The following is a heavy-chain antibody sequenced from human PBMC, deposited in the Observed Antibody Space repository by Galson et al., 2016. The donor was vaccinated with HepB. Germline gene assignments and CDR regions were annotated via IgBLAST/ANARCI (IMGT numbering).Heavy chain of an antibody. Sequence: SLRLSCAASGFTFSGYAMAWVRQAPGKGLEWVSGMSDSDDIYYAPSVKGRFTISRDNSKSTVYLQLTSLRAGDTAVYYCAKDKRGHSSAWYWYFDYWGQGTLVSVSS. V-gene: IGHV3-23*01. CDR1: GFTFSGYA. CDR3: AKDKRGHSSAWYWYFDY. CDR2: MSDSDDI. J-gene: IGHJ4*02. D-gene: IGHD6-13*01.